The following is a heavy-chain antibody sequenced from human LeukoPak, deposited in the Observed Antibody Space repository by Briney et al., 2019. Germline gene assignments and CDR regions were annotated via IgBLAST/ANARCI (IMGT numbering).Heavy chain of an antibody. D-gene: IGHD6-13*01. CDR2: ISSSGRS. V-gene: IGHV4-4*09. CDR3: ARLSSSLNNWFDP. Sequence: SAPLPLTCSVSGGFISSDYWSWVRQPPGKELEWFGYISSSGRSDHNPSLKSRVTLSVDSSKNQFSLRLISVTAADTAVYHCARLSSSLNNWFDPWGQGILVTVSA. CDR1: GGFISSDY. J-gene: IGHJ5*02.